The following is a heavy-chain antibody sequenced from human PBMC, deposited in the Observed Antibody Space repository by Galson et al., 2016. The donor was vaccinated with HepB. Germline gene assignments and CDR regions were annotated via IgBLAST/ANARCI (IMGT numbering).Heavy chain of an antibody. V-gene: IGHV3-74*03. D-gene: IGHD6-19*01. CDR2: IGSEGSST. J-gene: IGHJ4*02. Sequence: SLRLSCAASGFTFSNYWMHWVRQVPGKGPVWVSRIGSEGSSTKYADSVKGRFTISRDNAKNTLYLQMNSLRADDTAVYYCARDRASSGWYVFGSWGQGTLVTVSS. CDR1: GFTFSNYW. CDR3: ARDRASSGWYVFGS.